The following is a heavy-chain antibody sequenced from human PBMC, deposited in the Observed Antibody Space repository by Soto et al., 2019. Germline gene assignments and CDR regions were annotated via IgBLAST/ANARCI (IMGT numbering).Heavy chain of an antibody. V-gene: IGHV1-18*01. D-gene: IGHD6-13*01. CDR2: ISAYNGNT. J-gene: IGHJ6*03. CDR1: GYTFTSYG. CDR3: ARLSSSSWPHYYYCMDV. Sequence: QVQLVQSGAEVKKPGASVKVSCKASGYTFTSYGISWVRQAPGQGLEWMGWISAYNGNTNYAQKLQGRVTMTTDTSTSTAYMELRSLSSDDTAVDYCARLSSSSWPHYYYCMDVWVKGTTVTVSS.